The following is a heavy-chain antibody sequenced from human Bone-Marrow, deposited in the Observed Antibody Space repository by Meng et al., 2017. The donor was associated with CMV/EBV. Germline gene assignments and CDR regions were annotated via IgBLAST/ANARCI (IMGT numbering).Heavy chain of an antibody. CDR1: FTFSDYY. J-gene: IGHJ4*02. V-gene: IGHV3-72*01. CDR3: TRGGPDSSSYYFPDC. Sequence: FTFSDYYMDWVRQAPGKGLEWVGRSRNKVRSYPTTYAASVEGRFTISRDDSKNSLYLQMNSLKTEDTAVYYCTRGGPDSSSYYFPDCWGQGTLVTVSS. CDR2: SRNKVRSYPT. D-gene: IGHD3-22*01.